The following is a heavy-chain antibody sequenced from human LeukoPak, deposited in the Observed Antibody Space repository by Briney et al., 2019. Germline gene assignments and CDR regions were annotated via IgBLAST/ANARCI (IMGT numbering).Heavy chain of an antibody. CDR1: GFTFSAYA. CDR3: AKDYYGSGSYYTVDF. CDR2: ILYDGSNK. V-gene: IGHV3-30*18. D-gene: IGHD3-10*01. J-gene: IGHJ4*02. Sequence: PGRSLRLSCAASGFTFSAYAMHWVRQPPGKGLEWVAVILYDGSNKYYADSVKGRFTISRDKSKNTLDLQMNSQRPEDTAVYYCAKDYYGSGSYYTVDFWGQGTLVTVSS.